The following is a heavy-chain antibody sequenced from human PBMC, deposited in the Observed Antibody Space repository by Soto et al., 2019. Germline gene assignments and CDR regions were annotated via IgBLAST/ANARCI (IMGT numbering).Heavy chain of an antibody. J-gene: IGHJ4*02. Sequence: GGSLRLSCSASGFTFSSYGMHWVRQAPGKGLEWVAVISYDGSNKYYADSVKGRFTISRDNSKNTLYLQMNSLRAEDTAVYYCAKEGQLAYSLVMVYADTNYFYYLGKGVLVSVSS. D-gene: IGHD2-8*01. V-gene: IGHV3-30*18. CDR1: GFTFSSYG. CDR2: ISYDGSNK. CDR3: AKEGQLAYSLVMVYADTNYFYY.